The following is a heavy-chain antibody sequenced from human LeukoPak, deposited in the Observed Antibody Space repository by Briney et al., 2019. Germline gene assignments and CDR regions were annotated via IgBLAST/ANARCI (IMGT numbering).Heavy chain of an antibody. D-gene: IGHD3-3*01. CDR3: ARAVGSGYPYYFDY. J-gene: IGHJ4*02. CDR1: GGSISSYY. V-gene: IGHV4-4*07. CDR2: VYNSGST. Sequence: SETLSLTCTVPGGSISSYYWSWVRQPAGKGLEWIGRVYNSGSTNYNPSLRSRVNMSVDTSKNQFSLKLSSVTAADTAVYYCARAVGSGYPYYFDYWGQGTLVTVSS.